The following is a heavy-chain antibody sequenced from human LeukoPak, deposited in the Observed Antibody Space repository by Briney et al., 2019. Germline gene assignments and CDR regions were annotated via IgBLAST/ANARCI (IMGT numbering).Heavy chain of an antibody. J-gene: IGHJ4*02. CDR3: ARDVGGGITFGGVPGDY. Sequence: PGGSLRLSCAASGFTFSSYAMHWVRQAPGKGLEWVAVISYDGSNKYYADSVKGRFTISRDNSKNTLYLQMNSLRAEDTAVYYCARDVGGGITFGGVPGDYWGQGTLVTVSS. CDR1: GFTFSSYA. D-gene: IGHD3-16*01. CDR2: ISYDGSNK. V-gene: IGHV3-30*04.